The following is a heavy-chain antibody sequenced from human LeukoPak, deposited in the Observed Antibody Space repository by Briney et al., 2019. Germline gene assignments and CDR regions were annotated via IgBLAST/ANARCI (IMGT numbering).Heavy chain of an antibody. J-gene: IGHJ5*02. CDR3: AVDILTGYYSVP. CDR1: GGTFSSYA. D-gene: IGHD3-9*01. CDR2: IIPTLEIA. Sequence: ASVKVSCKASGGTFSSYAISWVRQAPGQGLEWMGRIIPTLEIANYAQKFQGRVTITADRSTSTAYMELSSLRSEDTAVYYCAVDILTGYYSVPWGQGTLVTVSS. V-gene: IGHV1-69*04.